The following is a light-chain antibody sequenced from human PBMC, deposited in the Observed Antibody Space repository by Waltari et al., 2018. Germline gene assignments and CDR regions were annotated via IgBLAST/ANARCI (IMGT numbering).Light chain of an antibody. CDR3: QHYVSLPVT. V-gene: IGKV3-20*01. CDR1: QSISKY. CDR2: HAS. Sequence: EIVLTQSPGTLSLSSGERATLSCRTSQSISKYLAWYQQKPGQAPRLLIYHASSRATGIPDRFSGSGSGTDFSLTISRQEPEDFAVYYCQHYVSLPVTFGQGTKVEIK. J-gene: IGKJ1*01.